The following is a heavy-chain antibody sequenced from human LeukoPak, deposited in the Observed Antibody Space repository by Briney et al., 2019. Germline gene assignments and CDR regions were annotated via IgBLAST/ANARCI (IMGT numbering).Heavy chain of an antibody. D-gene: IGHD6-19*01. CDR2: MRSSDNTI. Sequence: PGGSLSLSCAASGFTFSSYSMNWVRQAPGKGLEWVSYMRSSDNTIYYADSVKGRFTISRDSAKNSLYLQMNSLRAEDTAVYYCVRDHQWAFDIWGQGTMVTVS. J-gene: IGHJ3*02. CDR1: GFTFSSYS. CDR3: VRDHQWAFDI. V-gene: IGHV3-48*01.